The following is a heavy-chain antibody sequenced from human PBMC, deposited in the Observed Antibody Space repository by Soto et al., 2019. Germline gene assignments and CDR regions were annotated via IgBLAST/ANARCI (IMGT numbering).Heavy chain of an antibody. Sequence: GGSLRLSCATSGFTFSSYAMSWVRQAPGKGLEWVSAISGSGGSTYYADSVKGRFTISRDNSKNTLYLQMNSLRAEDTAVYYCANPSYACSGGSCNQIFDYWGQGTLVTVSS. CDR2: ISGSGGST. CDR1: GFTFSSYA. CDR3: ANPSYACSGGSCNQIFDY. D-gene: IGHD2-15*01. J-gene: IGHJ4*02. V-gene: IGHV3-23*01.